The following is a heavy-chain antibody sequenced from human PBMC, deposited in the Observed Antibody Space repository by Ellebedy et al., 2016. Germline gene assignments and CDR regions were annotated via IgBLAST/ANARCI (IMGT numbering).Heavy chain of an antibody. CDR1: GGSISSYY. J-gene: IGHJ4*02. Sequence: SETLSLTCTVSGGSISSYYWSWIRQPPGKGLEWIGYIYYSGSTNYNPSLKSRVTISVDTSKNQFSLKLSSVTAADTAVYYCARQVLSSGIDYWGQGTLVTVSS. CDR3: ARQVLSSGIDY. CDR2: IYYSGST. V-gene: IGHV4-59*08. D-gene: IGHD3-22*01.